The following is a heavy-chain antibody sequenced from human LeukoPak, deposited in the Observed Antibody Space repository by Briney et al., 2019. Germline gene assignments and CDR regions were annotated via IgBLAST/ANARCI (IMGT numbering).Heavy chain of an antibody. CDR2: ISWNSGRI. CDR1: GFIFDDYA. CDR3: AKDGSYYSGNWFDP. Sequence: SLRLSCAASGFIFDDYAMHWVRQAPGKGLEWVSSISWNSGRIDYADSVKGRFTVSRDNAKNSLYLQMNSLRAEDTVLYYCAKDGSYYSGNWFDPWGQGTLVTVSS. J-gene: IGHJ5*02. D-gene: IGHD3-10*01. V-gene: IGHV3-9*01.